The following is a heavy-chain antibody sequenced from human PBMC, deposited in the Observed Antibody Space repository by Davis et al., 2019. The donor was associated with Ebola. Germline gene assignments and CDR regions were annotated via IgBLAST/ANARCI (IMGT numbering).Heavy chain of an antibody. Sequence: PGGSLRLSCAASGFTFSSYDMHWVRQATGKGLEWVSAIGTAGDTYYPGSVKGRFTISRENAKNSLYLQMNSLRAGDTAVYYCARDQFVYCSSTSCENRYYYYGMDVWGQGTTVTVSS. CDR2: IGTAGDT. CDR1: GFTFSSYD. D-gene: IGHD2-2*01. V-gene: IGHV3-13*01. J-gene: IGHJ6*02. CDR3: ARDQFVYCSSTSCENRYYYYGMDV.